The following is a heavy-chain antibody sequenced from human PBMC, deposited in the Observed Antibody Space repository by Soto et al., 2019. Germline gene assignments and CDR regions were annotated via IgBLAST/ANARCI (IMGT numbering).Heavy chain of an antibody. D-gene: IGHD6-19*01. CDR1: GFPFSSYA. V-gene: IGHV3-23*01. Sequence: GGSLRLSCAASGFPFSSYAMSWVRQAPGKGLEWVSAISGSGGSTYYADSVKGRFTISRDNSKNTLYLQMNSLRAEDTAVYYCAKDDMRSGWSAFDYWGQGTLVTVSS. J-gene: IGHJ4*02. CDR2: ISGSGGST. CDR3: AKDDMRSGWSAFDY.